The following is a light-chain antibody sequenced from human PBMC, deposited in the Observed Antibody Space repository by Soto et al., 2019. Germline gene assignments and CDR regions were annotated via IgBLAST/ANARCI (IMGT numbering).Light chain of an antibody. CDR2: QVS. J-gene: IGKJ5*01. Sequence: EAVMTQSPLSLPVTLGQPASISCRSWQSLLYSDGNIYVNWFQQRKGQPPRSLIYQVSKRTSGVPDRFRGSGARTDFTLQISRVEAEDVWVYYCMQGTHSPITFGQGTRLEIK. CDR1: QSLLYSDGNIY. V-gene: IGKV2-30*01. CDR3: MQGTHSPIT.